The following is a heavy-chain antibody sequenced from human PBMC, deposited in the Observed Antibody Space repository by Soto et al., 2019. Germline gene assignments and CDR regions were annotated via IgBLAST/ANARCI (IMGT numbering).Heavy chain of an antibody. Sequence: QVQLVESGGGVVQPGRSLRLSCAASGFTFSSYAMHWVRQAPGKGLEWVAVISYDGSNKYYADSVKGRFTISRDNSKNTLYLQMTTLRAEDTAVYYCARASVPAAMGPYWYFDLWGRGTLVTVSS. J-gene: IGHJ2*01. CDR2: ISYDGSNK. CDR1: GFTFSSYA. D-gene: IGHD2-2*01. CDR3: ARASVPAAMGPYWYFDL. V-gene: IGHV3-30-3*01.